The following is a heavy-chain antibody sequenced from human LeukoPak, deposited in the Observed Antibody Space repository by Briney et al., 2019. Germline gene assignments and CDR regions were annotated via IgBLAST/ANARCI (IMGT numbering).Heavy chain of an antibody. CDR1: GYSFTSYW. Sequence: GESLKISCKGSGYSFTSYWIGWVRQMPGKGLEWMGIIYPGDSDTRYSPSFQGQVTISADKSISTAYLQRSSLKASDTAMYYCARRRAEDFWSGYSAWFDPWGQGTLVTVSS. V-gene: IGHV5-51*01. CDR3: ARRRAEDFWSGYSAWFDP. J-gene: IGHJ5*02. D-gene: IGHD3-3*01. CDR2: IYPGDSDT.